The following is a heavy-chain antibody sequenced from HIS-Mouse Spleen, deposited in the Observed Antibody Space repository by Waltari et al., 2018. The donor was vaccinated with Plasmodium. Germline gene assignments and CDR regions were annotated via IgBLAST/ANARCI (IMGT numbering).Heavy chain of an antibody. J-gene: IGHJ4*02. CDR2: INPNSGGT. CDR3: ARANDYGDYAYYFDY. Sequence: QVQLVQSGAEVKKPGASVKVSCTASGYTFTGYYMHWVRLAPGQGLEWMGWINPNSGGTNYAQKFQGRVTMTRDTSISTAYMELSRLRSDDTAVYYCARANDYGDYAYYFDYWGQGTLVTVSS. D-gene: IGHD4-17*01. V-gene: IGHV1-2*02. CDR1: GYTFTGYY.